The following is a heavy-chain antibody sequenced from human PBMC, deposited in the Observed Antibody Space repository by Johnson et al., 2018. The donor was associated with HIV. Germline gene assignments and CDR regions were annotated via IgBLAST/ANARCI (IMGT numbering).Heavy chain of an antibody. Sequence: VQLVESGGDLVQPGGSLRLSCAASRFTFSSYWMHWVRQATGKGLEWVSAIGTAGDTYYPGSVKGRFTISRDNSKNTLYLQMNSLRAEDTAVYYCARATWGRALLWFREHRDHAFDIWGQGTMVTVSS. D-gene: IGHD3-10*01. J-gene: IGHJ3*02. CDR3: ARATWGRALLWFREHRDHAFDI. CDR1: RFTFSSYW. V-gene: IGHV3-13*01. CDR2: IGTAGDT.